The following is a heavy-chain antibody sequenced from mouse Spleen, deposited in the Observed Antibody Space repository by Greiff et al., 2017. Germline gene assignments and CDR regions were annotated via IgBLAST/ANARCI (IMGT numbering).Heavy chain of an antibody. CDR2: IRSKSNNYAT. J-gene: IGHJ2*01. V-gene: IGHV10-1*01. D-gene: IGHD1-2*01. CDR3: VRERGHYYGYFDY. Sequence: EVNLVESGGGLVQPKGSLKLSCAASGFSFNTYAMNWVRQAPGKGLEWVARIRSKSNNYATYYADSVKDRFTISRDDSESMLYLQMNNLKTEDTAMYYCVRERGHYYGYFDYWGQGTTLTVSS. CDR1: GFSFNTYA.